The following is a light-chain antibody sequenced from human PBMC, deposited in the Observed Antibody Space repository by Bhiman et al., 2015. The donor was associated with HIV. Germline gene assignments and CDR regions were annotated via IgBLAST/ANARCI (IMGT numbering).Light chain of an antibody. CDR1: TSDVGDYNF. CDR2: DVS. CDR3: SSLTSSLTYV. Sequence: HSALTQPASVSGSPGQSITISCTGTTSDVGDYNFVSWYQQHPGKAPKLMIYDVSNRPSGVSDRFSGSKSGNTASLTISGLQAEDEADYYCSSLTSSLTYVFGTGTNVTVL. V-gene: IGLV2-14*03. J-gene: IGLJ1*01.